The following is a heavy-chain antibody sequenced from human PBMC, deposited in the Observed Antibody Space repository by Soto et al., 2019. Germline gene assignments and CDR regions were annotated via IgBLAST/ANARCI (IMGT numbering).Heavy chain of an antibody. D-gene: IGHD3-22*01. J-gene: IGHJ5*02. V-gene: IGHV1-3*01. CDR3: TREAVVAENWFDP. CDR2: MNPKTGNI. CDR1: GYTFVDYA. Sequence: QVRLVQSGAEVKRPGASVKVSCRASGYTFVDYALHWVRQAPGQGLEWVGWMNPKTGNITSSHKFEDRVSITRDTATSTAYMELSGLRSEDTAVYFCTREAVVAENWFDPWGQGTLVTVSS.